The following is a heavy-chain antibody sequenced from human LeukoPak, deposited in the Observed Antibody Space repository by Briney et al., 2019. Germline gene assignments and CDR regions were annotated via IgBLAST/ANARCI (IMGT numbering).Heavy chain of an antibody. V-gene: IGHV5-51*01. CDR2: IYPGDSDT. D-gene: IGHD3-10*01. CDR1: GYSFTSYW. J-gene: IGHJ5*02. Sequence: GESLKISCKGSGYSFTSYWIGWVRQMPGKGLEWMGSIYPGDSDTRHSPSFQGQVTISADKSISTAYLQWSSLKASDTAMYYCARLGRYYYGSVSPWRNWFDPWGQGTLVTVSS. CDR3: ARLGRYYYGSVSPWRNWFDP.